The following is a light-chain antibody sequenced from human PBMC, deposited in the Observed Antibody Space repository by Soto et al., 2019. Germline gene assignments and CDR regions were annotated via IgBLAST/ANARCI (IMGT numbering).Light chain of an antibody. J-gene: IGKJ2*01. CDR1: QSISSW. CDR2: DAS. V-gene: IGKV1-5*01. Sequence: DIQMTQSPSTLSASVGDRVTITCRASQSISSWLAWYQQKPGKAPKLLIYDASSLESAVPSRFSGSGSGTEFTLTISSLQPDDFATYYCLEYNSYSYTFGQGT. CDR3: LEYNSYSYT.